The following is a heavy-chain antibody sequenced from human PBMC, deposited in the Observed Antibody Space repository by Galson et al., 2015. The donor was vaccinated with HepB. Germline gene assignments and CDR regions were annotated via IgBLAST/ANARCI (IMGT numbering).Heavy chain of an antibody. D-gene: IGHD5-18*01. J-gene: IGHJ4*02. CDR1: GFTFSTYG. V-gene: IGHV3-33*06. CDR2: IWYDGSNK. Sequence: SLRLSCAASGFTFSTYGMHWVRQAPGKGLEWVAVIWYDGSNKYSADSVKGRFTISRDNSNNTLYLHMNSLRAEDTAVYYCAKDKGKGYSYGGELDYWGQGTLVTVSS. CDR3: AKDKGKGYSYGGELDY.